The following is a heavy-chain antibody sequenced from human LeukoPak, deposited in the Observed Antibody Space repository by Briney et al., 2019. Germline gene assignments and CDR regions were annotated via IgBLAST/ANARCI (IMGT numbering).Heavy chain of an antibody. D-gene: IGHD6-13*01. CDR1: GFTFSSYS. J-gene: IGHJ1*01. CDR2: ISSSSSYI. CDR3: ARGRYSSSWPPYFQH. Sequence: GGSLRLSCAASGFTFSSYSMNWVRQAPGKGLEWVSSISSSSSYIYYADSVKGRFTISRDNAKNSLYLQMNSLRAEDTAVYYCARGRYSSSWPPYFQHWGQGTLVTVSS. V-gene: IGHV3-21*01.